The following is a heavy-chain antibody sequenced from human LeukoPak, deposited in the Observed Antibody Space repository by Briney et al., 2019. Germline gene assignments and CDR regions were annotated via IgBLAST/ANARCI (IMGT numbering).Heavy chain of an antibody. V-gene: IGHV5-51*01. Sequence: GEPLKISCKGSGYSFTSYWIGWVRQMPGKGLEWMGIIYPGDSDTRYSPSFQGQVTISADKSISTAYLQWSSLKAPDTAMYYCARSMGATTYYYYGMDVWGQGTTVTVSS. D-gene: IGHD1-26*01. CDR2: IYPGDSDT. CDR3: ARSMGATTYYYYGMDV. J-gene: IGHJ6*02. CDR1: GYSFTSYW.